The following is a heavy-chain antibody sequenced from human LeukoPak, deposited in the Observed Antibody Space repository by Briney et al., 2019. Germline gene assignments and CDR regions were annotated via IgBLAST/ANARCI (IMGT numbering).Heavy chain of an antibody. CDR3: ARGFRSAVAV. J-gene: IGHJ6*02. CDR2: INSDESST. CDR1: EFTFSNHW. Sequence: GGSLRLSCAASEFTFSNHWMHWVRHAPGKGLMWVSHINSDESSTTYADSVKGRFTISRDKARNTLYLQMNSLRAEDTAVYYCARGFRSAVAVWGQGTTVIVSS. V-gene: IGHV3-74*01. D-gene: IGHD3-10*01.